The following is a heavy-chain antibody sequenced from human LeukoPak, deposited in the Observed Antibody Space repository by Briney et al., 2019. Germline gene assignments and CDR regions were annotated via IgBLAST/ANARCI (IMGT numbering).Heavy chain of an antibody. CDR1: GFTFSSYG. J-gene: IGHJ3*02. CDR2: ISYDGSNK. Sequence: PGSSLRLSCAASGFTFSSYGMHWVRQAPGKGLEWVAVISYDGSNKYYADSVKGRFTISRDNSKNTLYLQMNSLRAEDTAVYYCARSFGRAAFDIWGQGTMVTVSS. CDR3: ARSFGRAAFDI. D-gene: IGHD3-10*01. V-gene: IGHV3-30*03.